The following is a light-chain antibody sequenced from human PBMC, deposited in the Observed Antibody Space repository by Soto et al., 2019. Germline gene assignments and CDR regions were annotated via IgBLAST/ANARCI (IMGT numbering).Light chain of an antibody. J-gene: IGKJ3*01. V-gene: IGKV3D-15*01. CDR2: TAS. CDR1: QGVNID. Sequence: EIVLTQSPATLSVSPGERATLSCRASQGVNIDLVWYQQKPGQAPKLLMFTASARATGIPARFTGGGSEPNFTLIISSPPPEDSAVYYCQQFNTWPFTFGPGTKVEIK. CDR3: QQFNTWPFT.